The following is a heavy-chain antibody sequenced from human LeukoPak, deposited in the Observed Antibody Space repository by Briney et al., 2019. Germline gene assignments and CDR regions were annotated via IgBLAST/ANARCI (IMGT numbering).Heavy chain of an antibody. CDR1: GGSIRSNTNFWGWDSSSY. CDR2: IHLTGTT. J-gene: IGHJ3*02. Sequence: SETLSLTCSVSGGSIRSNTNFWGWDSSSYWGWIRQPPGKGLEWIGSIHLTGTTYYNSSLQSRLTISVDTSKNLFSLKLTSVTATDTALYYCARQRDTASVGAFDTWGQGTMVIVSP. V-gene: IGHV4-39*01. D-gene: IGHD2-2*02. CDR3: ARQRDTASVGAFDT.